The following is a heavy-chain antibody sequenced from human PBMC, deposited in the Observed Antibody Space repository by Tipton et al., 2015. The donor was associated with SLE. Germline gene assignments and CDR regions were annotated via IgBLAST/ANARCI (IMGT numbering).Heavy chain of an antibody. CDR1: GGSIRSYY. CDR2: IYYRGSPYYREST. J-gene: IGHJ4*02. D-gene: IGHD5-18*01. CDR3: ARNSRYSSLY. Sequence: LRLSCTVSGGSIRSYYWSWIRLTPGKGLEWIGDIYYRGSPYYRESTTYNPSLKSRVTMSVDTSKKQFSLKLSPVTAADTAVYYCARNSRYSSLYWGPGTLVTVSS. V-gene: IGHV4-59*12.